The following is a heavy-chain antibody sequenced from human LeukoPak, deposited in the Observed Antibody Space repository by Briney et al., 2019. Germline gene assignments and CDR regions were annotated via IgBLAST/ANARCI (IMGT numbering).Heavy chain of an antibody. CDR2: ISAYNGNT. V-gene: IGHV1-18*01. CDR1: GYTFTSYG. D-gene: IGHD3-9*01. J-gene: IGHJ4*02. Sequence: ASVKVSYKASGYTFTSYGISWVRQAPGQGLEWMGWISAYNGNTNYAQKLQGRVTMTTDTSTSTAYMELRSLRSDDTAVYYCARVRDDILTGYYNAYYFDYWGQGTLVTVSS. CDR3: ARVRDDILTGYYNAYYFDY.